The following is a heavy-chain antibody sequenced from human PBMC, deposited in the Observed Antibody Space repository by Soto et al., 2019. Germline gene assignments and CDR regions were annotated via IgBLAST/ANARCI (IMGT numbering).Heavy chain of an antibody. J-gene: IGHJ6*02. CDR3: ARDLSVGGSYLNYYYYGMDV. CDR1: GFTFSSYG. Sequence: GGSLRLSCAASGFTFSSYGMHWVRQAPGKGLEWVAVIWYDGSNKYYADSVKGRFTISRDNSKNTLYLQMNSLRAEDAAVYYCARDLSVGGSYLNYYYYGMDVWGQGTTVTAS. V-gene: IGHV3-33*01. D-gene: IGHD1-26*01. CDR2: IWYDGSNK.